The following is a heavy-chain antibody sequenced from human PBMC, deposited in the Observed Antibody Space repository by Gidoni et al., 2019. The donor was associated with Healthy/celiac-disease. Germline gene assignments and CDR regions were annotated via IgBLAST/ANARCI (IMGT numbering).Heavy chain of an antibody. Sequence: EVQLVESGGGLVKPGGSLRLSCAASGFPFSSYSMNWVRQAPGKGLEWVSSISSSSSYIYYADSVKGRFTISRDNAKNSLYLQMNSLRAEDTAVYYCARDRIVVVIAPESGMDVWGQGTTVTVSS. CDR3: ARDRIVVVIAPESGMDV. J-gene: IGHJ6*02. D-gene: IGHD2-21*01. V-gene: IGHV3-21*01. CDR2: ISSSSSYI. CDR1: GFPFSSYS.